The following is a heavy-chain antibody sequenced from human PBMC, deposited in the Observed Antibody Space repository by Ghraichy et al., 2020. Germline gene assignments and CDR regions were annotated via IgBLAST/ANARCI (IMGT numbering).Heavy chain of an antibody. J-gene: IGHJ5*02. Sequence: SETLSLTCSVSGASVGSNSFYWVWIRQPPGKGLEWIGRVFHNGNTYYSPSLNSRVTISVDTSKNQFSLKLNSVTAADTAVYFCARRFGYSGSCDPWGQGTLVTVSS. CDR2: VFHNGNT. CDR3: ARRFGYSGSCDP. CDR1: GASVGSNSFY. V-gene: IGHV4-39*01. D-gene: IGHD1-26*01.